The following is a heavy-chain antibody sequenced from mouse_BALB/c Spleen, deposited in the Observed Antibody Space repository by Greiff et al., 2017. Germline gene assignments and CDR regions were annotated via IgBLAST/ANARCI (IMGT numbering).Heavy chain of an antibody. CDR1: GFTFSSFG. J-gene: IGHJ3*01. CDR3: ARGYYGSREAWFAY. CDR2: ISSGSSTI. Sequence: EVQGVESGGGLVQPGGSRKLSCAASGFTFSSFGMHWVRQAPEKGLEWVAYISSGSSTIYYADTVKGRFTISRDNPKNTLFLQMTSLRSEDTAMYYCARGYYGSREAWFAYWGQGTLVTVSA. V-gene: IGHV5-17*02. D-gene: IGHD1-1*01.